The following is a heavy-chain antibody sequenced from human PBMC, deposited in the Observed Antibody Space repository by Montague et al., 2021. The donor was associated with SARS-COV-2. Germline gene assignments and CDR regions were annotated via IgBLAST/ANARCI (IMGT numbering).Heavy chain of an antibody. Sequence: SETLSLTCTVSGASFRSFNSSWNWIRPPPGKGLVWIGYISYSGSTNSSPSLQIPVTISVDTSKNQLSLTVISTTAAATAVYYCARIGYESVGYYYISPDWGQGTLVTVSS. D-gene: IGHD3-22*01. J-gene: IGHJ1*01. CDR1: GASFRSFNSS. V-gene: IGHV4-61*01. CDR3: ARIGYESVGYYYISPD. CDR2: ISYSGST.